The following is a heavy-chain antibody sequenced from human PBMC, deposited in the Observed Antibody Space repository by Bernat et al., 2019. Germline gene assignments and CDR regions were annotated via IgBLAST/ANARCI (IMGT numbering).Heavy chain of an antibody. Sequence: QVQLVESGGDVVQPGRSLRLSCAASGFTFSTHAVHWVRQAPGKGLEWVAVISYDGDIDYYADSVKGRFTISRDNSKNTLYLQMNSLKAEDTAVYYCARVSLYGAPASAMDVWGQGTTVTVSS. CDR2: ISYDGDID. CDR1: GFTFSTHA. D-gene: IGHD4-17*01. CDR3: ARVSLYGAPASAMDV. V-gene: IGHV3-30-3*01. J-gene: IGHJ6*02.